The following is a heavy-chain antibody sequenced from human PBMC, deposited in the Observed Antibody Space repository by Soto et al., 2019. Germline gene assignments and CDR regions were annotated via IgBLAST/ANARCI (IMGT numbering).Heavy chain of an antibody. D-gene: IGHD6-6*01. J-gene: IGHJ6*02. CDR3: ARFEEQLGGDYYYGMDV. V-gene: IGHV1-69*06. CDR1: GGTFSSYA. Sequence: QVQLVQSGAEVKKPGSLVKVSCKASGGTFSSYAISWVRQAPGQGLEWMGGIIPIFGTANYAQKFQGRVTITADKSTSTAYMELSSLRSEDTAVYYCARFEEQLGGDYYYGMDVWGQGTTVTVSS. CDR2: IIPIFGTA.